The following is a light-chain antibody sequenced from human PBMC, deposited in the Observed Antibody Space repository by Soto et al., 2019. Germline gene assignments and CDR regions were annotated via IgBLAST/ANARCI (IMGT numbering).Light chain of an antibody. V-gene: IGKV3-20*01. CDR3: QQYGSLVT. CDR1: QSVSSSY. Sequence: EIVLPQSPGTLSLSPGERATLSCRASQSVSSSYLAWYQQKPGRAPRLLIDGASSRATGIPDRFSGSGSGTDFTLTISRLEPEDLAVYYRQQYGSLVTFGQGTKVDNK. J-gene: IGKJ1*01. CDR2: GAS.